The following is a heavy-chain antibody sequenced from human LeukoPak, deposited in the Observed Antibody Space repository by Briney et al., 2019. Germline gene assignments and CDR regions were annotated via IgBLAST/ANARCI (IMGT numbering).Heavy chain of an antibody. CDR1: GFTFSSNT. J-gene: IGHJ6*03. D-gene: IGHD6-13*01. CDR3: ARHSSSWYRAGLYYYMDV. V-gene: IGHV3-21*04. CDR2: ISSRSNYI. Sequence: GGSLRLSCAASGFTFSSNTMNWVRQAPGKGLEWVSSISSRSNYIYYADSVKGRFTISRDNAKNSLFLQMNSLRAEDTAVYYCARHSSSWYRAGLYYYMDVWGKGTTVTISS.